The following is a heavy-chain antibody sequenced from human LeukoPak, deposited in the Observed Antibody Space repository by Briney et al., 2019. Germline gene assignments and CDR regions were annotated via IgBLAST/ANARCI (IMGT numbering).Heavy chain of an antibody. J-gene: IGHJ6*02. V-gene: IGHV3-33*01. CDR2: IWYDGSNK. CDR1: GSTFSIYG. CDR3: ARYDARYGMDV. Sequence: GGSLRLSCAASGSTFSIYGMHWVRQAPGKGLEWVAVIWYDGSNKYYADSVKGRFTISRDNSKSTLYLQMNSLRAEDTDVYYCARYDARYGMDVWGQGTTVTVSS. D-gene: IGHD1-1*01.